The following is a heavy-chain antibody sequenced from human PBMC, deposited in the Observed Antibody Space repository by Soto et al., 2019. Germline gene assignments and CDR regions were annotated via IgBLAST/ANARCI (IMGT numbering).Heavy chain of an antibody. CDR3: AKDTGDSSGYYYYYYYGMDV. J-gene: IGHJ6*02. D-gene: IGHD3-22*01. Sequence: PGGSLRLSCAASGFIFDNYAMHWVRQAPGKGLEWVSGITWSSVNIGYADSVKGRFTISRDNAENSLYLQMNSLRPEDTALYFCAKDTGDSSGYYYYYYYGMDVWGQGTTVTVSS. CDR1: GFIFDNYA. CDR2: ITWSSVNI. V-gene: IGHV3-9*01.